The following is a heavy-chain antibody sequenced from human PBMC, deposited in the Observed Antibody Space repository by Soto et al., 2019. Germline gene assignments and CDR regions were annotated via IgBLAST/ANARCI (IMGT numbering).Heavy chain of an antibody. Sequence: GGSLRLSCAASGFTFSGYTMHWVRQAPGKGLEWVGVISSSGSTKYYADSVKGRFTISRDNSNNTLFLQMNSLRAGDTAVYYCAAPPRYWGQGTLVTVSS. CDR2: ISSSGSTK. V-gene: IGHV3-30-3*01. CDR3: AAPPRY. CDR1: GFTFSGYT. D-gene: IGHD6-6*01. J-gene: IGHJ4*02.